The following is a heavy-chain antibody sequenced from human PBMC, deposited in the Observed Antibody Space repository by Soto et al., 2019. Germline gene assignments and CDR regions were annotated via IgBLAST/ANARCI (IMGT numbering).Heavy chain of an antibody. CDR2: IFGSGRPI. CDR3: ARGGLRYFDR. J-gene: IGHJ3*01. D-gene: IGHD3-9*01. Sequence: GGPQRLFYAASGLNFRDYAMRWIRQAPGKGLAWVSSIFGSGRPIYYADSVKGRFTISRDNSKNTLFLQMNSLRAEDTAVYYCARGGLRYFDRWDQGTMVTVSS. CDR1: GLNFRDYA. V-gene: IGHV3-23*01.